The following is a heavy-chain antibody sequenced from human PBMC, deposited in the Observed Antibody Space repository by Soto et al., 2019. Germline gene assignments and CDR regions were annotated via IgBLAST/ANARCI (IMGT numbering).Heavy chain of an antibody. V-gene: IGHV4-30-4*01. CDR2: IYYSGST. J-gene: IGHJ4*02. Sequence: PSETLSLTCTVSGGSTSSGDYYWSWIRQPPGKGLEWIGYIYYSGSTYYNPSLKSRVTISVDTSKNQFSLKLSSVTAADTAVYYCARAGFYDFWSGPHYFDYWGQGTLVTVSS. D-gene: IGHD3-3*01. CDR3: ARAGFYDFWSGPHYFDY. CDR1: GGSTSSGDYY.